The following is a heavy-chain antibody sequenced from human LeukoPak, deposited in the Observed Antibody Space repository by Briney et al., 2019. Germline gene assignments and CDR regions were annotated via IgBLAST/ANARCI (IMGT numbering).Heavy chain of an antibody. Sequence: GGSLRLSCAASGNYWMHWVRQVPGKGLVWVSHINSDGSWTSYADSVKGRFTISRDNAKNSLYLQMNSLRAEDTAVYYCARSQTGGTFDYWGQGALVTVSS. D-gene: IGHD1-26*01. CDR1: GNYW. V-gene: IGHV3-74*01. J-gene: IGHJ4*02. CDR3: ARSQTGGTFDY. CDR2: INSDGSWT.